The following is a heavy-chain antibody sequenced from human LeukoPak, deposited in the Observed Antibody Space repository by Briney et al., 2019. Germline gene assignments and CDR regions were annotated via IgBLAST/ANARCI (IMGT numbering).Heavy chain of an antibody. CDR3: ARHSLNNYGSYY. CDR2: IHYDGNT. D-gene: IGHD5-24*01. V-gene: IGHV4-39*01. Sequence: PSETLSLTCTVSGGSISSSTYSWTWIRQPPGKGLEWIGSIHYDGNTYYKPSLKSRVTISVDTSKIQFSLRRSSATAADMATYYCARHSLNNYGSYYWGQGTLVTVSS. CDR1: GGSISSSTYS. J-gene: IGHJ4*02.